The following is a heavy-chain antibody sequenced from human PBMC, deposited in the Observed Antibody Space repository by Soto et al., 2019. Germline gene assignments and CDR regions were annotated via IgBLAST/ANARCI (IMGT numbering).Heavy chain of an antibody. CDR1: GFTFSSDS. CDR3: ARDLYDSRGYYCPLAY. J-gene: IGHJ4*02. V-gene: IGHV3-21*01. Sequence: EVQLVESGGGLVKPGGSLRLSCAASGFTFSSDSMNWVRQAPGKGLEWVSSISSSSSYIYYADSVKGRFTISRDNTKNSLYLQMNCLRAEDTAVYYCARDLYDSRGYYCPLAYWGQGTLVTVSS. CDR2: ISSSSSYI. D-gene: IGHD3-22*01.